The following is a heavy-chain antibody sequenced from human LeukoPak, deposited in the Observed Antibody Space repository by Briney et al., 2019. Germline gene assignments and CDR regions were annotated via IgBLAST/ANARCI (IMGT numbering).Heavy chain of an antibody. Sequence: PGGSLRLSCAASGFTFSSYAMSWVRQAPGKGLEWVSAISGSGGSAYYADSVKGRFTISRDNSKNTLYLQMNSLRAEDTAVYYCAGKPSIAAAGTVDYWGQGTLVTVSS. J-gene: IGHJ4*02. CDR2: ISGSGGSA. CDR3: AGKPSIAAAGTVDY. CDR1: GFTFSSYA. V-gene: IGHV3-23*01. D-gene: IGHD6-13*01.